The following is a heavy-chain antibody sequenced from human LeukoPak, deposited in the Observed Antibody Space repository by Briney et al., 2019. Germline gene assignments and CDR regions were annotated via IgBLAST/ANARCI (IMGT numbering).Heavy chain of an antibody. J-gene: IGHJ4*02. CDR1: GFTVSINY. Sequence: GGSLKLSCAASGFTVSINYMSWVRQAPGKGLEWVSTIRGSGGSTYYADSVKGRFTISRDTSKNTLYLQMNSLRAEDTAVYYCAKAENDYSMDYWGQGTLVTVSS. CDR2: IRGSGGST. V-gene: IGHV3-23*01. D-gene: IGHD4-11*01. CDR3: AKAENDYSMDY.